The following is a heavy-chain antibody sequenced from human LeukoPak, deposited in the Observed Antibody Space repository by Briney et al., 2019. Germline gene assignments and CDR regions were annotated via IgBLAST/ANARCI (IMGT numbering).Heavy chain of an antibody. J-gene: IGHJ3*02. V-gene: IGHV4-34*01. CDR3: ARGPDHYGDYISWFPDAFHI. CDR2: IKYDGTT. Sequence: PSETLSLTCAVSGASFSGYFWNWIRQSPEKGLEWIGEIKYDGTTNYNPSLTSRVTMSIDKATNQFHLKVTSLTAADTAVYYCARGPDHYGDYISWFPDAFHIWGQGTLVSVSP. D-gene: IGHD4-17*01. CDR1: GASFSGYF.